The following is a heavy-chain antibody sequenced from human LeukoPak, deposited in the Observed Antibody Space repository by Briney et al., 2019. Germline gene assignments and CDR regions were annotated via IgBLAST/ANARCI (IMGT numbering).Heavy chain of an antibody. D-gene: IGHD6-19*01. V-gene: IGHV4-61*09. Sequence: SETLSLTCTVSGASISSTSYCWGWIRQPAGKGLEWIGHIHTSGSTNYNPSLKSRVTISVDTSKNQFSLKLSSVTAADTAVYYCARKEQWLETGWFDPWGRGTLVTVSS. J-gene: IGHJ5*02. CDR3: ARKEQWLETGWFDP. CDR2: IHTSGST. CDR1: GASISSTSYC.